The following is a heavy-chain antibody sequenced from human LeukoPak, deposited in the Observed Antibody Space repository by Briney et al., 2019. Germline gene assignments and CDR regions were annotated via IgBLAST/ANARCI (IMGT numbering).Heavy chain of an antibody. J-gene: IGHJ6*03. D-gene: IGHD1-26*01. CDR2: IYYSGST. CDR3: ARSTGSYYDSYYYYMDV. CDR1: GGSISSSSYY. V-gene: IGHV4-39*07. Sequence: SETLSLTCTVSGGSISSSSYYWGWIRQPPGKGLEWIGSIYYSGSTYYNPSLKSRVTISVDTSKNQFSLKLSSVTAADTAVYYCARSTGSYYDSYYYYMDVWGKGTTVTVSS.